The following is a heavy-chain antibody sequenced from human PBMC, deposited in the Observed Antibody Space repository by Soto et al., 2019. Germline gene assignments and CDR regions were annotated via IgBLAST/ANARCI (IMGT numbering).Heavy chain of an antibody. CDR2: IIPIFGTA. V-gene: IGHV1-69*13. CDR3: ARGGEYSSSLFDY. D-gene: IGHD6-6*01. CDR1: GGTFSSYA. Sequence: GASVKVSFKASGGTFSSYAISWVRQAPGQGLEWMGGIIPIFGTANYAQKFQGRVTITADESTSTAYMELSSLRSEDTAVYYCARGGEYSSSLFDYWGQGTLVTVSS. J-gene: IGHJ4*02.